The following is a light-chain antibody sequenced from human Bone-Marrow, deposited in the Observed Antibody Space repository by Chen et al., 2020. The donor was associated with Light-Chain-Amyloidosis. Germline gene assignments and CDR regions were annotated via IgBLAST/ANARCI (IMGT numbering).Light chain of an antibody. V-gene: IGLV6-57*02. Sequence: NFMLTQPHSVSESPGKTVTISCTGSSGRIASNYVQWYQQRPGSAPTTVIFEDNHRPSGVPARCSGSIDSSSISASLTISGLKTEDEADYYCQSYDSSNQGVVFGGGTKLTVL. CDR1: SGRIASNY. CDR3: QSYDSSNQGVV. CDR2: EDN. J-gene: IGLJ2*01.